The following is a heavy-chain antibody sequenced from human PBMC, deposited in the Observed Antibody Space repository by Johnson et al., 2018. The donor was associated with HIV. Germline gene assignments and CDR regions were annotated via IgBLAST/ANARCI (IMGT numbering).Heavy chain of an antibody. Sequence: VQLVESGGGLVQPGGSLRLSCAASGFTFSSYAMSWVRHAPGKGLEWVSATTPSGGGTYYADSVKGRFTISRDNAKNTLYLQMNSLRAEDTAVYYCARGKKQWLDEDAFDIWGQGTMVTVSS. V-gene: IGHV3-23*04. CDR1: GFTFSSYA. CDR2: TTPSGGGT. CDR3: ARGKKQWLDEDAFDI. D-gene: IGHD6-19*01. J-gene: IGHJ3*02.